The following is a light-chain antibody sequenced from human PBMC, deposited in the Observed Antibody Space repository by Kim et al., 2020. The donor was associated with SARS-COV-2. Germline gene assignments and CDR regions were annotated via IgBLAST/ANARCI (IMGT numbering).Light chain of an antibody. J-gene: IGLJ3*02. CDR2: EDN. V-gene: IGLV6-57*01. Sequence: NFMLTQPHSVSESPGKTVTISCTRSSGTIASNYVQWYQQRPGSSPTTVIYEDNRRPSGVPDRFSGSIDSSSNSASLTISGLKTEDGADYYCQSYDSSNQVFGGGTKLTVL. CDR3: QSYDSSNQV. CDR1: SGTIASNY.